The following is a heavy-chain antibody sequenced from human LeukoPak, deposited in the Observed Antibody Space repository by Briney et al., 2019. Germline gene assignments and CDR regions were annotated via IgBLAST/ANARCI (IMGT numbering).Heavy chain of an antibody. V-gene: IGHV3-30*02. CDR1: GFTFSTYG. CDR2: IWPDGSSQ. D-gene: IGHD2-15*01. J-gene: IGHJ4*02. CDR3: AKDKGNCWFDY. Sequence: GGSLSLSCAASGFTFSTYGMHWVRQAPGKGLEWVAFIWPDGSSQHYADSVKGRFTISRDDSKNTVYLQMNSLRPDDTAVYYCAKDKGNCWFDYWGQGSLVTVSS.